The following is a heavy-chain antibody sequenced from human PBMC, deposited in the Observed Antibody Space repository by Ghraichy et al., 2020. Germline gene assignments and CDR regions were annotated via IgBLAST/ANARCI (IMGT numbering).Heavy chain of an antibody. J-gene: IGHJ4*02. V-gene: IGHV1-8*01. Sequence: ASVKVSCKASGYTFTSYDINWVRQATGQGLEWMGWMNPNSGNTGYAQKFQGRVTMTRNTSISTAYMELSSLRSEDTAVYYCARDVRVVPAADDYFTTGAREPWSPSPQ. CDR1: GYTFTSYD. CDR3: ARDVRVVPAADDYFTT. CDR2: MNPNSGNT. D-gene: IGHD2-2*01.